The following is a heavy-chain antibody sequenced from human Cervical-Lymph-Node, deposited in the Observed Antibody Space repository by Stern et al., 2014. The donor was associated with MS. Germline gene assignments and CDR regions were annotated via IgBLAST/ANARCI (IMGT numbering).Heavy chain of an antibody. CDR3: AANGDSTQGAYYYGMDV. J-gene: IGHJ6*02. CDR2: IVVGSGKP. Sequence: QLVESGPEVKKPGTSVKVSCKASGFTFTSSAVQWVRQARGQRLEWIGWIVVGSGKPNYAQKFQERVTITRDMSTSTAYMELSSLRSEGTAVYYCAANGDSTQGAYYYGMDVWGQGTTVTVSS. CDR1: GFTFTSSA. D-gene: IGHD2-2*01. V-gene: IGHV1-58*01.